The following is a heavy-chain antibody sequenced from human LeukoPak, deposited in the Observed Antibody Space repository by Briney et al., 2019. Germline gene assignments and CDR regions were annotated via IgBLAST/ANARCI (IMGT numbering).Heavy chain of an antibody. CDR3: ARADYYGSSAYPY. V-gene: IGHV4-31*03. D-gene: IGHD3-22*01. J-gene: IGHJ4*02. CDR2: IYYSGTT. Sequence: PTETLSLTCTVSGGSISSGNYYWTWIRQHPGKGLEGIGYIYYSGTTFYNPSLKSRVTISIDTSKNQFSLKLTSVTAADTAVYYCARADYYGSSAYPYWGQGTLVTVSS. CDR1: GGSISSGNYY.